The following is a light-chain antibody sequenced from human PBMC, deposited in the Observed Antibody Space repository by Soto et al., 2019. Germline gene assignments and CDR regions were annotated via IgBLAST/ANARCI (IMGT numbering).Light chain of an antibody. CDR3: CSYAGSYYV. CDR1: SSDVGGYNY. CDR2: DVS. Sequence: QSALTQPRSVPGSPGQSVTISCTGTSSDVGGYNYVSWYQQHPGKAPKLMIYDVSKRPSGVPDRFSGSKSGNTASLTISGLQAEDEADYYCCSYAGSYYVFGTGTNVTVL. J-gene: IGLJ1*01. V-gene: IGLV2-11*01.